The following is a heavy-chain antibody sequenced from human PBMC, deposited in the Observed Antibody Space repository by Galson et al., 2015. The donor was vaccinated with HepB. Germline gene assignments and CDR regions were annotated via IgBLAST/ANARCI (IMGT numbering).Heavy chain of an antibody. V-gene: IGHV4-34*01. D-gene: IGHD6-19*01. J-gene: IGHJ3*02. CDR1: GGSFSGYY. CDR3: ARGGQWLVRDAFDI. Sequence: QVQLQESGPGLVKPSETLSLTCAVYGGSFSGYYWSWIRQPPGKGLEWIGEINHSGSTNYNPSLKSRVTISVDTSKNQFSLKLSSVTAADTAVYYCARGGQWLVRDAFDIWGQGTMVTVSS. CDR2: INHSGST.